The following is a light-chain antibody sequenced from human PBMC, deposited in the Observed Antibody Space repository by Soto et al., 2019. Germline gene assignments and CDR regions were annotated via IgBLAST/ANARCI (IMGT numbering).Light chain of an antibody. J-gene: IGLJ1*01. CDR2: GNS. Sequence: QSVLTQPPSVSGAPGQRVTISCTGSSSNIGAGYEVHWYQQLPGTAPKLLIYGNSNRPSGVPDRFSGSKSGTSASLAITGLQAEDEADYYCQSYDSSLSAPYVFGTGTKVTDL. CDR1: SSNIGAGYE. V-gene: IGLV1-40*01. CDR3: QSYDSSLSAPYV.